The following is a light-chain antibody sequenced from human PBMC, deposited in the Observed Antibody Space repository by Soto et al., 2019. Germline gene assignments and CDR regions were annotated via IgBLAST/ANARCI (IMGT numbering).Light chain of an antibody. Sequence: QSALTQPASVSGSPGQSITISCTGTSSDVGGYNYVSWFQQHPGKAPKVMIYDVTNRPSGVSDRFSGSKSGNTASLTISGLQAEDEADYYCNSYTSSSTWVFGGGTQLTVL. CDR1: SSDVGGYNY. CDR2: DVT. V-gene: IGLV2-14*03. CDR3: NSYTSSSTWV. J-gene: IGLJ3*02.